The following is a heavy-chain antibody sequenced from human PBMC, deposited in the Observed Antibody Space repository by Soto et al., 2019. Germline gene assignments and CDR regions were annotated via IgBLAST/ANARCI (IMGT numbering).Heavy chain of an antibody. J-gene: IGHJ4*02. Sequence: GGSLRLSCVASGFTFSSYAMLWVRQAPGKGLEWVSAISANGQGIYYADSVRGRFTISRDNSKNTVFLHMDSLRAEDTAVYYCAKDRDYPRDQFHYWGQGTLVTVSS. D-gene: IGHD2-2*01. CDR1: GFTFSSYA. CDR3: AKDRDYPRDQFHY. CDR2: ISANGQGI. V-gene: IGHV3-23*01.